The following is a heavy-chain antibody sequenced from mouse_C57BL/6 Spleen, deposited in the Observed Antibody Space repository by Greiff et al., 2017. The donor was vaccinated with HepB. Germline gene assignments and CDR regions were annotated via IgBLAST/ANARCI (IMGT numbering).Heavy chain of an antibody. CDR2: ISGGGGNT. CDR1: GFTFSSYT. CDR3: ARPSYCSNPAWFAY. Sequence: EVKVVESGGGLVKPGGSLKLSCAASGFTFSSYTMSWVRQTPEKRLEWVATISGGGGNTYYPDSVKGRFTISRDNAKNTLYLQMSSLRSEDTALYYCARPSYCSNPAWFAYWGQGTLVTVSA. V-gene: IGHV5-9*01. D-gene: IGHD2-5*01. J-gene: IGHJ3*01.